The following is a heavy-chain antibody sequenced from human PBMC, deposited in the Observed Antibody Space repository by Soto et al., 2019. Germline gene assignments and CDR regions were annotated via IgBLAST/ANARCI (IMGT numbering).Heavy chain of an antibody. V-gene: IGHV4-61*01. CDR2: IYNSETT. J-gene: IGHJ4*02. D-gene: IGHD5-18*01. CDR3: ARGRGYGYGIDY. Sequence: QVQLQESGPGLVTPSETLSLTCTVSGDSVSTGPSFWSWIRQPPGKGLECIAYIYNSETTYYNPSLRSRVTISVATSNHQFSPKLSSVTAADTGVYYCARGRGYGYGIDYWGQGTLVSVSS. CDR1: GDSVSTGPSF.